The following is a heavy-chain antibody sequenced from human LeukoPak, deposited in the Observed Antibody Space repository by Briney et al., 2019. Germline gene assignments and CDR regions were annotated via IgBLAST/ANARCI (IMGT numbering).Heavy chain of an antibody. CDR3: ARGGDYGDRGWFDP. CDR1: GGSISSGDYY. J-gene: IGHJ5*02. CDR2: IYYSGST. Sequence: SSKTLSLTCTVSGGSISSGDYYWSWIRQPPGKGLEWIGYIYYSGSTYYNPSLKSRVTISVDTSKNQFSLKLSSVTAADTAVYYCARGGDYGDRGWFDPWGQGTLVTVSS. D-gene: IGHD4-17*01. V-gene: IGHV4-30-4*08.